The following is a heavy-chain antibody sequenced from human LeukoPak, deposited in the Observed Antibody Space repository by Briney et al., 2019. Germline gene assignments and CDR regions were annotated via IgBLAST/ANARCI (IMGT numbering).Heavy chain of an antibody. Sequence: TGGSLRLSCAASGFTFSSYAMHWVRQAPGKGLEWVAVISYDGSNKYYADSVKGRFTISRDNSKNTLYLQMNSLRAEDTAVYYCARDKDRYCSSTSCFSFGYWGQGTLVTVSS. V-gene: IGHV3-30-3*01. CDR1: GFTFSSYA. D-gene: IGHD2-2*01. J-gene: IGHJ4*02. CDR2: ISYDGSNK. CDR3: ARDKDRYCSSTSCFSFGY.